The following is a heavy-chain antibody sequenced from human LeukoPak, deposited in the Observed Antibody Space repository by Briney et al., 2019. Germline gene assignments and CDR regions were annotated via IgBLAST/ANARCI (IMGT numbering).Heavy chain of an antibody. CDR1: GFTVSSNY. J-gene: IGHJ6*03. D-gene: IGHD3-3*01. CDR3: ARSTYYNFWSGSYDYYYYMDV. V-gene: IGHV3-53*01. CDR2: VYKDGST. Sequence: GGSLRLSCAASGFTVSSNYMSWVRQAPGKGLEWVSVVYKDGSTYYADSVKGRFTISRDNSKNTLYLQMNSLRAEDTAVYYCARSTYYNFWSGSYDYYYYMDVWGKGTSVTVSS.